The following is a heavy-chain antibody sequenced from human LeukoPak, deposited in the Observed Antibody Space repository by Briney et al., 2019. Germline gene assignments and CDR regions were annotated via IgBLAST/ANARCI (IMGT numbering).Heavy chain of an antibody. D-gene: IGHD6-19*01. V-gene: IGHV1-3*01. J-gene: IGHJ4*02. CDR3: ARDGALSSGWAFDY. CDR2: INVGNGNT. CDR1: GYTFSSYA. Sequence: ASVKVSCTASGYTFSSYAMHWVRQAPGQRLEWMGWINVGNGNTKYSQKFQGRVTITRDTSASTAYMELSSLRSEDTAVYYCARDGALSSGWAFDYWGQGTLVTVSS.